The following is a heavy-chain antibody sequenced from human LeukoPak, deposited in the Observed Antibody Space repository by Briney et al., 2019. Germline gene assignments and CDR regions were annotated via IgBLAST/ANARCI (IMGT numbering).Heavy chain of an antibody. J-gene: IGHJ4*02. V-gene: IGHV3-23*01. CDR3: AKADGYYDSSGYYLYYFDY. CDR2: ISGSGGST. CDR1: GFTFSSYA. D-gene: IGHD3-22*01. Sequence: GGSLRLSCAASGFTFSSYAMSWVRQAPGKGLEWVSAISGSGGSTYYADSVKGRFTISRDNSKNTLYLLMNSLRAEDTAVYYCAKADGYYDSSGYYLYYFDYWGQGTLVTVSS.